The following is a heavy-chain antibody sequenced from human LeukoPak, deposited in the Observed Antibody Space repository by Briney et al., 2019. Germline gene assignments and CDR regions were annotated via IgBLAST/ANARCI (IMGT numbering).Heavy chain of an antibody. D-gene: IGHD5-12*01. CDR2: ISGSIGST. Sequence: GGSLRLSCAASGFTFSNSAMSWVRQAPGKGLGWVSAISGSIGSTYYADSVKGRFTISRDNSKNMLYLLMNSLRAEDTAVYYCAKGPITTTISGWFDPWGQGTLVTVSS. CDR1: GFTFSNSA. J-gene: IGHJ5*02. V-gene: IGHV3-23*01. CDR3: AKGPITTTISGWFDP.